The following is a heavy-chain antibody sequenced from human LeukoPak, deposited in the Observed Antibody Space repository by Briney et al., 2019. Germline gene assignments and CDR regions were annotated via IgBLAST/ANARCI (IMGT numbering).Heavy chain of an antibody. Sequence: GASVKVSCKASGGTFSSYAISWVRQAPGQGLEWMGGIIPIFGTANYAQKFQGRVTMTRDTSTSTLYMELSSLRSEDTAVYYCARDRPHGNYDILTGYFDYWGQGTLVTVSS. D-gene: IGHD3-9*01. CDR2: IIPIFGTA. CDR3: ARDRPHGNYDILTGYFDY. V-gene: IGHV1-69*05. J-gene: IGHJ4*02. CDR1: GGTFSSYA.